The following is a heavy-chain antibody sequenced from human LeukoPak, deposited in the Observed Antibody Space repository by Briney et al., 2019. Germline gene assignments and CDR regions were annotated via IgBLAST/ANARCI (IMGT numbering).Heavy chain of an antibody. Sequence: GGSLRLSCAASGFTFSSYWMSWVRQAPGKGLEWVGRIKSKTDGGTTDYAAPVKGRFTISRDDSKNTLYLQMNSLKTEDTAVYYCTTYPDYYGSGSYYKDYWGQGTLVTVSS. V-gene: IGHV3-15*01. CDR3: TTYPDYYGSGSYYKDY. J-gene: IGHJ4*02. CDR2: IKSKTDGGTT. CDR1: GFTFSSYW. D-gene: IGHD3-10*01.